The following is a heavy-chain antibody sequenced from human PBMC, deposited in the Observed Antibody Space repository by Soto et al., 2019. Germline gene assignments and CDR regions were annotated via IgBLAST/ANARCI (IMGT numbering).Heavy chain of an antibody. V-gene: IGHV5-51*01. D-gene: IGHD2-15*01. Sequence: PGESLKIACKGSGYSFTSYWIGWVRQMPGKGRGWMGIIYPGDSDTRYSPSFQGQVTISADKSISTAYLQWSSLKASDTAMYYCARGVADCSGGIRYSGTYYDCYYGMDVWGQGTTVTVSS. CDR2: IYPGDSDT. CDR3: ARGVADCSGGIRYSGTYYDCYYGMDV. J-gene: IGHJ6*02. CDR1: GYSFTSYW.